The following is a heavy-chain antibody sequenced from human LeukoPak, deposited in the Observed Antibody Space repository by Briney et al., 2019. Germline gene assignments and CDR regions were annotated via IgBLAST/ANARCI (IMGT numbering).Heavy chain of an antibody. CDR2: ISDTGGST. D-gene: IGHD3-10*01. J-gene: IGHJ6*02. Sequence: PGGSLRLSCAASGFTFSNYAMSWVRQAPGKGLEGVATISDTGGSTYYAGSVRGRFTISRDNSQNTLYLQMNSLRAEDPAIYYCAKVPYSDYGSWRPPFMDVWGRGTTVAVSS. CDR3: AKVPYSDYGSWRPPFMDV. V-gene: IGHV3-23*01. CDR1: GFTFSNYA.